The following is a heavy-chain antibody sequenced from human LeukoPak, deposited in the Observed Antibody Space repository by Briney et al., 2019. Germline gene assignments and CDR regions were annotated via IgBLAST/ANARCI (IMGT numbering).Heavy chain of an antibody. CDR1: GFTFDDYA. CDR3: AKDNTAMVMLHY. Sequence: GGSLRRPCAASGFTFDDYAMHWVRQAPGKGLEWVSLISGDGGSTYYADSVKGRFTISRDNSKNSLYLQMNSLRTEDTALYYCAKDNTAMVMLHYWGQGTLVTVSS. V-gene: IGHV3-43*02. CDR2: ISGDGGST. J-gene: IGHJ4*02. D-gene: IGHD5-18*01.